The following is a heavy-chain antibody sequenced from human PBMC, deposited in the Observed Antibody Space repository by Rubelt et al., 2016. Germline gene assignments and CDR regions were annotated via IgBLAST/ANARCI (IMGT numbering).Heavy chain of an antibody. CDR3: ARDRVLDDSSGGDDFDI. Sequence: QVQLVQSGAEVKKPGSSVKVSCKASGGTFSSYAISWVRQAPGQGLEWMGRIIPILGIANYAQKFQGRVTITADKSTSTAYLELRSLRSEDTAGYYGARDRVLDDSSGGDDFDIGGQGRMVTVSS. V-gene: IGHV1-69*04. J-gene: IGHJ3*02. CDR2: IIPILGIA. CDR1: GGTFSSYA. D-gene: IGHD3-22*01.